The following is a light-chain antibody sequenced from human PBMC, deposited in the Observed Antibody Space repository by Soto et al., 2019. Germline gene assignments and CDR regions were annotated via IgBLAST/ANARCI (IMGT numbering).Light chain of an antibody. V-gene: IGKV3-15*01. CDR3: QQYGSSGR. Sequence: GMTKSAATLSVSPEQRVVVCFWVSQYLSSNLVWYQQKAGQAPRLLIYGASTRATCVPARFSGSGSGTDFNLTISRLEPEDFAVYYCQQYGSSGRFGEGAKVDIK. J-gene: IGKJ1*01. CDR2: GAS. CDR1: QYLSSN.